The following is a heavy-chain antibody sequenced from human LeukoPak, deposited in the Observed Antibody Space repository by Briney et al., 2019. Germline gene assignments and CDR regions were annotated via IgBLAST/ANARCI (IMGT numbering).Heavy chain of an antibody. CDR3: ATETNGRHYDY. J-gene: IGHJ4*02. CDR1: GLTFSTSG. CDR2: SGPTGSDR. V-gene: IGHV3-21*06. Sequence: GGSLRLSCTASGLTFSTSGFNWVRQAPGKGLEWVASSGPTGSDRYHADSIKGRFTISRDNANNFLYLQMNSLRAEDTAVYYCATETNGRHYDYWGQGTLLTVSS. D-gene: IGHD1-14*01.